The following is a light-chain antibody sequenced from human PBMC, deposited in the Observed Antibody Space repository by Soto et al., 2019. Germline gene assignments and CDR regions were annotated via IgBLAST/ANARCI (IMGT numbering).Light chain of an antibody. CDR1: QSVSSSY. J-gene: IGKJ1*01. CDR3: QQYGSTRT. CDR2: GAS. Sequence: EIVLTQSPGTLSLSPGERATLSCRASQSVSSSYLAWYQQKPGQAPRLLIYGASSRATGIPDRFSGSVSETDFTLTISRLEPEDFAVYYCQQYGSTRTFGQGTKVEIK. V-gene: IGKV3-20*01.